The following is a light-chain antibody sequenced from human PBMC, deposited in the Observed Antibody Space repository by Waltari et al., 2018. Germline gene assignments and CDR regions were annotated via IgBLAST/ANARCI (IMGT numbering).Light chain of an antibody. Sequence: QSALTQPASVSGSPGQSITISCTGTSSYVGGYNYVSWYQQHPGNTPKLILFHVSARPSGGSKRYSASKSDNTASLTICGLQAEDEADYYCSSYIGSSTLELFGGGTSLTVL. CDR3: SSYIGSSTLEL. CDR2: HVS. J-gene: IGLJ2*01. CDR1: SSYVGGYNY. V-gene: IGLV2-14*03.